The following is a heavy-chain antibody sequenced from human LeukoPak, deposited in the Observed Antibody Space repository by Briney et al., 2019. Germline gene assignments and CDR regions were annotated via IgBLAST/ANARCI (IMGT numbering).Heavy chain of an antibody. D-gene: IGHD1-26*01. Sequence: ASVKVSCKASGYTFTGYYIHWVRQAPGQGLEWVGWINPNSGGTNYAQKFQGRVTMTRDTSISTVYMEVSRLRSDDTAVYYCARRMELLHFDSWGQGTLVTVSS. CDR1: GYTFTGYY. CDR2: INPNSGGT. CDR3: ARRMELLHFDS. J-gene: IGHJ4*02. V-gene: IGHV1-2*02.